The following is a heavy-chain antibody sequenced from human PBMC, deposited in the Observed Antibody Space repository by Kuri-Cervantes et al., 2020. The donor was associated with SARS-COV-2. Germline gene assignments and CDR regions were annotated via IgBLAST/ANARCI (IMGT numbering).Heavy chain of an antibody. D-gene: IGHD3-22*01. J-gene: IGHJ6*03. CDR3: ARDFDYYDSSGYLRGRYYYYYMDA. CDR2: IYTSGST. CDR1: GGSISSYY. Sequence: SETLSLACTVSGGSISSYYWSWIRQPAGRGLEWIGRIYTSGSTNYNPSLKSRVTMSVDTSKNQFSLKLSSVTAADTAVYYCARDFDYYDSSGYLRGRYYYYYMDAWGKGTTVTVSS. V-gene: IGHV4-4*07.